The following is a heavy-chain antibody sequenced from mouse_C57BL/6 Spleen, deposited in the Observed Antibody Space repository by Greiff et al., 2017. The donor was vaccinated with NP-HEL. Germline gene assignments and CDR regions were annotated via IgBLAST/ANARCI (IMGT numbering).Heavy chain of an antibody. D-gene: IGHD1-1*01. V-gene: IGHV1-15*01. Sequence: QVQLKESGAELVRPGASVTLSCKASGYTFTDYEMHWVKQTPVHGLEWIGAIDPETGGTAYNQKFKGKAILTADKSSSTAYMELRSMTSDDSAVYYGTRHGQFITTLVGHMDYWGQGTTHTVSS. CDR2: IDPETGGT. CDR3: TRHGQFITTLVGHMDY. CDR1: GYTFTDYE. J-gene: IGHJ2*01.